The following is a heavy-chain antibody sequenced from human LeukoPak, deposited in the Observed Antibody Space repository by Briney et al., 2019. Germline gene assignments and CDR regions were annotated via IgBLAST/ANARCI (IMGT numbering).Heavy chain of an antibody. CDR2: TSSGGSP. J-gene: IGHJ3*01. V-gene: IGHV3-66*01. D-gene: IGHD2-15*01. CDR1: GFTPSSDY. Sequence: GGSLRPSCASSGFTPSSDYIGWVRQAPEKGLEWDSLTSSGGSPYIADSLKGRLTIPRAHSKNTLYCQMNSRRAEDTAVYYCAGDVRRGGSGGQGKMVTVSS. CDR3: AGDVRRGGS.